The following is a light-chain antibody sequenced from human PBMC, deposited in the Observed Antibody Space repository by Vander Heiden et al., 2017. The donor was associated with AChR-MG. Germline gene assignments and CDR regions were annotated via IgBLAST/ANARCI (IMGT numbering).Light chain of an antibody. V-gene: IGLV2-11*01. Sequence: QSALTQPRSVSGSPGQSVTISCTGTSSDVGGYNYVSWYQQHPGKAPKLMIYDVRKRPSGVPDRFSGSKSGNTASLTISGLQAEDEAEYYCCSYAGAYSVVFGGGTKLTVL. CDR1: SSDVGGYNY. CDR3: CSYAGAYSVV. J-gene: IGLJ2*01. CDR2: DVR.